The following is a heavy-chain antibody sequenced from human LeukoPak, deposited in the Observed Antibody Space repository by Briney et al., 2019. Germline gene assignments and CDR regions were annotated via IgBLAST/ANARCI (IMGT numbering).Heavy chain of an antibody. J-gene: IGHJ4*01. CDR3: ATYARYYSSFSRDY. Sequence: GASVKVSCKVSGYTLTELSMHLVRQAPGKGLDWMGGFDPEDGETIYAQKFQGRVTMTEDTSTDTAYMELSSLRSEDTAVDYCATYARYYSSFSRDYWGHGNVVTVSS. V-gene: IGHV1-24*01. CDR2: FDPEDGET. D-gene: IGHD6-6*01. CDR1: GYTLTELS.